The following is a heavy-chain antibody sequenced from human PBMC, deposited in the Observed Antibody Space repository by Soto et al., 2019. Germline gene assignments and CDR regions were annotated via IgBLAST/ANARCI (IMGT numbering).Heavy chain of an antibody. J-gene: IGHJ4*02. CDR2: IIPIFGRA. Sequence: QVQLVQSGAEVKKPGSSVKVSCKASGGTFTNYVINWVRQAPGQGLEWMGGIIPIFGRADYAQKFQGRVTITADEPTRTAYMELSSLTSEDTAVYYCARALRGYSYGYVDWGQGTLVTVSS. CDR3: ARALRGYSYGYVD. D-gene: IGHD5-18*01. V-gene: IGHV1-69*01. CDR1: GGTFTNYV.